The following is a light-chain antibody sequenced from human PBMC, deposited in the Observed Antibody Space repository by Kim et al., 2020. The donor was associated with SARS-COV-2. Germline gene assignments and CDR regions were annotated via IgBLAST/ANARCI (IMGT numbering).Light chain of an antibody. CDR1: RLRSYY. CDR2: GKN. J-gene: IGLJ2*01. V-gene: IGLV3-19*01. CDR3: NSRDSSGNHVV. Sequence: ALGQTVRITCQGDRLRSYYASWYQQKQGQAPVLVIYGKNTRPSVIPDRFSGSSSGNTASLTITGAQAEDEADYYCNSRDSSGNHVVFGGGTKLTVL.